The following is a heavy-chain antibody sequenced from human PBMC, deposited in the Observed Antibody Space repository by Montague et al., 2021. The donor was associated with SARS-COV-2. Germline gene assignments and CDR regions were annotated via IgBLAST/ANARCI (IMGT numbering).Heavy chain of an antibody. J-gene: IGHJ4*03. D-gene: IGHD2-8*01. CDR1: GGSISSPDYY. Sequence: SETLSLTCTVSGGSISSPDYYWGWIRQSPGKGLEWIGSISYTGRTYYNPSLRSRVSFSMDTSKNHFSLSLSSVTVADTAVYFCAGQLPSYCATNKCYPCYFDGWGQGALVTVSS. CDR3: AGQLPSYCATNKCYPCYFDG. V-gene: IGHV4-39*01. CDR2: ISYTGRT.